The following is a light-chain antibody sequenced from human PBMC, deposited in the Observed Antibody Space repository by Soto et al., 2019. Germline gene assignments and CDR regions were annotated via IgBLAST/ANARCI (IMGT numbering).Light chain of an antibody. V-gene: IGKV3-20*01. CDR2: GAS. CDR3: QQYVSAPIT. J-gene: IGKJ5*01. CDR1: QSVSSSY. Sequence: EIVMTQSPGTLSLSPGERATLSCRASQSVSSSYLAWYQQKPGQAPRLLIYGASNRATGIPDRFSGSGSGTDFTLTISRLEPEDFAVYYCQQYVSAPITFGQGTRLEIK.